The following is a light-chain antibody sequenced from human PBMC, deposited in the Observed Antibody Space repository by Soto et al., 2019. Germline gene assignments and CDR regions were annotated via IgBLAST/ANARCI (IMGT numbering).Light chain of an antibody. CDR1: QSISSY. J-gene: IGKJ5*01. V-gene: IGKV1-39*01. Sequence: DIQMTQSPSSLSASVGDRVTITCRASQSISSYLNWYQQKPGKAPKLLIYAASSLQSGVPSRFSGSGSGTDFTLTISSLQPEDFATYYCQQANSFLRTFGQGTRLEI. CDR3: QQANSFLRT. CDR2: AAS.